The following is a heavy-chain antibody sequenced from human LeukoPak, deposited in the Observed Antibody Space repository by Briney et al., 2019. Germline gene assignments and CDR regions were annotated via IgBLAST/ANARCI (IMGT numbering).Heavy chain of an antibody. V-gene: IGHV3-21*01. CDR2: ISSSSSYI. CDR3: AREGRKSRGVDIVRKKETGYYYYMDV. CDR1: GFTFSSYS. J-gene: IGHJ6*03. D-gene: IGHD2-15*01. Sequence: GGSLRLSCAASGFTFSSYSMNWVRQAPGKGLEWVSSISSSSSYINYADSVKGRFTISRDNAKNSLYLQMNSLRAEDTAVYYCAREGRKSRGVDIVRKKETGYYYYMDVWGKGTTVTVSS.